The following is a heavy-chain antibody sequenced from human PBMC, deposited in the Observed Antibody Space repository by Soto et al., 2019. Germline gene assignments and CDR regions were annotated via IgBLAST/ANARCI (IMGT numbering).Heavy chain of an antibody. CDR1: GFTFSSYV. J-gene: IGHJ4*02. CDR2: ISRDGSNA. D-gene: IGHD3-10*01. Sequence: QVQLVESGGGVVQPGRSLTLSCAASGFTFSSYVIHWVRQTPDKGLKWVAFISRDGSNAYYADSVKGRFTISRDNSKNTLYLEMNSLRAEDTAVYYCARDDEGGSDCDLGYWGQGTLVTVSS. CDR3: ARDDEGGSDCDLGY. V-gene: IGHV3-30-3*01.